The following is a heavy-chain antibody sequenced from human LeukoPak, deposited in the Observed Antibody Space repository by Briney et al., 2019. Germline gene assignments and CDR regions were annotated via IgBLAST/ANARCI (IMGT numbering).Heavy chain of an antibody. V-gene: IGHV4-38-2*01. Sequence: SETPSLTCVVSGYSISSGYYWGWIRQPPGKGLEWIGSIYHSGSTYYNPSLKSRVTISVDTSKNQFSLKLSSVTAADTAVYYCARLRSTIAARPFDYWGQGTLVTVSS. D-gene: IGHD6-6*01. CDR2: IYHSGST. J-gene: IGHJ4*02. CDR1: GYSISSGYY. CDR3: ARLRSTIAARPFDY.